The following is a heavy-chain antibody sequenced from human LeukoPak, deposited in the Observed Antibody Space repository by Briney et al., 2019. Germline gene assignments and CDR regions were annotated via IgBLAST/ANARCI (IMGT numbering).Heavy chain of an antibody. V-gene: IGHV1-69*13. J-gene: IGHJ6*03. D-gene: IGHD2-2*01. CDR3: ARDGAVVVPAAIDYYYYYYMDV. CDR2: IIPIFGTA. Sequence: SVKVSCKASGGTFSSYAISWVRQAPGQGLEWMGGIIPIFGTANYAQKFQGRATITADESTSTAYMELSSLRSEDTAVYYCARDGAVVVPAAIDYYYYYYMDVWGKGTTVTVSS. CDR1: GGTFSSYA.